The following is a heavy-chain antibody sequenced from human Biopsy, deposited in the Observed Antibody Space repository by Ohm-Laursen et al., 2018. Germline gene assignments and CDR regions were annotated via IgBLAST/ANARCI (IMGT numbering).Heavy chain of an antibody. V-gene: IGHV1-2*02. CDR3: ARDKYRSWNYFDN. CDR1: GYTFSGYY. J-gene: IGHJ4*02. Sequence: EASVKVSCKASGYTFSGYYMHWVRQAPGQGLEWMGWINPDSGVTSYAQKFQGRVTMTRDTSISTAYMELSRLGSDDTAVYYCARDKYRSWNYFDNWGQGSLVTVSS. D-gene: IGHD6-19*01. CDR2: INPDSGVT.